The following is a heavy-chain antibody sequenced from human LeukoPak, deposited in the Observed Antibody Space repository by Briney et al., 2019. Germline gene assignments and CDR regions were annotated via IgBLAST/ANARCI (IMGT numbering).Heavy chain of an antibody. CDR1: GGSFSGYY. J-gene: IGHJ4*02. V-gene: IGHV4-34*01. D-gene: IGHD6-13*01. CDR3: AGGSPAAGTNYFDY. Sequence: SETLSLTCAVYGGSFSGYYWSWIRQPPGRGLEWIGEINHSGSTNYNPSLKSRVTISVDTSKNQFSLKLSSVTAADTAVYFCAGGSPAAGTNYFDYWGQGALVTVSS. CDR2: INHSGST.